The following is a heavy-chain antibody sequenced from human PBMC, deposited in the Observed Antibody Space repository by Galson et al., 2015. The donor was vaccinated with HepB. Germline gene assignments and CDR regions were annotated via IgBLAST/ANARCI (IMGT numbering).Heavy chain of an antibody. CDR1: GFTFSSYA. J-gene: IGHJ3*02. D-gene: IGHD3-22*01. CDR3: VNFGGYYYDSSGYSTGAFDI. CDR2: ISSNGGST. Sequence: SLRLSCAASGFTFSSYAMHWVRQAPGKGLEYVSAISSNGGSTYYADSVKGRFTISRDNSKNTLYLQMSSLRAEDTAVYYCVNFGGYYYDSSGYSTGAFDIWGQGTMVTVSS. V-gene: IGHV3-64D*06.